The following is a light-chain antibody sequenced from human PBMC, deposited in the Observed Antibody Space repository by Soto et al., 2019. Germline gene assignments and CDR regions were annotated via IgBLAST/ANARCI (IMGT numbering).Light chain of an antibody. CDR3: QQYNNYHPLYT. J-gene: IGKJ2*01. CDR1: QSISSN. CDR2: GAS. V-gene: IGKV3-15*01. Sequence: EIVMTQSPATLSMSPGERATLSCRASQSISSNLAWYQQKPGQAPRLLIYGASTRATGIPARFSGSGSGTDFTLTISSLPSEAFAIYYCQQYNNYHPLYTFGQVTKLENK.